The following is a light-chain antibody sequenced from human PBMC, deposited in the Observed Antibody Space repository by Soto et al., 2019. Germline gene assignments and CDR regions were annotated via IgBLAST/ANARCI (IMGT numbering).Light chain of an antibody. CDR2: EVN. CDR1: SSDIGSYNR. Sequence: QSVLTQPASVSGSPGQSITISCTGTSSDIGSYNRVSWYQQPPGTAPKLIIYEVNNRPSGVPDRFSGSKSGNTASLTISGLQAEDEADYYCNSFTTSSTYVFGTGTKVTDL. CDR3: NSFTTSSTYV. V-gene: IGLV2-18*02. J-gene: IGLJ1*01.